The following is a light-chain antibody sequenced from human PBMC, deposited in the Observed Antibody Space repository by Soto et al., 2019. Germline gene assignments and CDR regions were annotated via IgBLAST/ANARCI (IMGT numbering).Light chain of an antibody. CDR1: QSVSSSY. Sequence: EIVLTQSPGTLSLSPGERATPSCRASQSVSSSYLAWYQKKPGQAPRLLIYGASSRATGIPDRFSGSGSGTDFTLTISRLEPEDFAVYYCQQYGSSTYTFGQGTKLEIK. CDR3: QQYGSSTYT. V-gene: IGKV3-20*01. CDR2: GAS. J-gene: IGKJ2*01.